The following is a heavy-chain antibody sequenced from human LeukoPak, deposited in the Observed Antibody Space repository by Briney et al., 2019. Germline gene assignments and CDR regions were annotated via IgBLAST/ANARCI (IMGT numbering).Heavy chain of an antibody. V-gene: IGHV4-59*01. CDR2: IYYSGST. J-gene: IGHJ3*02. CDR3: ARVPYGDYEDAFDI. CDR1: GGSISSYY. D-gene: IGHD4-17*01. Sequence: SETLSLTCTVSGGSISSYYWSWIRQPPGKGLDWIGYIYYSGSTNYNPSLKSRVTISVDTSKNQFSLKLSSVTAADTAVHYCARVPYGDYEDAFDIWGQGTMVTVSS.